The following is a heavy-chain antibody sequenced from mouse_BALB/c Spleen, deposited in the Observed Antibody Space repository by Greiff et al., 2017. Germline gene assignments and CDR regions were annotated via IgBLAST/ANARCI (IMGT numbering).Heavy chain of an antibody. CDR1: GYTFTSYW. CDR2: IYPGSGST. Sequence: LQQPGSELVRPGASVKLSCKASGYTFTSYWMHWVKQRPGQGLEWIGNIYPGSGSTNYDEKFKSKATLTVDTSSSTAYMQLSSLTSEDSAVYYCTRRGLRGYYFDYWGQGTTLTVSS. V-gene: IGHV1S22*01. CDR3: TRRGLRGYYFDY. J-gene: IGHJ2*01. D-gene: IGHD3-1*01.